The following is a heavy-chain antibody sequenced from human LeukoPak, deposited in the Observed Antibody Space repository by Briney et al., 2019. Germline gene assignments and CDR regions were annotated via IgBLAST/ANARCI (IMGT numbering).Heavy chain of an antibody. Sequence: SGPTLVNPTQTLTLTCTFSGFSLSTSGVGVGWIRQPPGKALEWLALIYWNDDKRYSPSLKSRLTITKDTSKNQVVLTMTNMDPVDTATYYCARVLRYFDWFFSPFDYWGQGTLVTVSS. CDR1: GFSLSTSGVG. V-gene: IGHV2-5*01. CDR2: IYWNDDK. J-gene: IGHJ4*02. D-gene: IGHD3-9*01. CDR3: ARVLRYFDWFFSPFDY.